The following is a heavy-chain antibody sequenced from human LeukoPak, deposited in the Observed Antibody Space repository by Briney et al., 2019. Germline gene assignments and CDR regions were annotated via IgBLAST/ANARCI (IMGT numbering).Heavy chain of an antibody. CDR1: GGSISSYY. CDR3: ARGGSPSYWYFDL. D-gene: IGHD6-13*01. CDR2: IYYSGST. J-gene: IGHJ2*01. V-gene: IGHV4-59*01. Sequence: SETLSLTCTVSGGSISSYYWSWIRQPPGKGLEWIGYIYYSGSTNYNPSLKSRVTISVDTSKNQFSLKLSSVTAADTAVYYCARGGSPSYWYFDLWGRGTLVTVSS.